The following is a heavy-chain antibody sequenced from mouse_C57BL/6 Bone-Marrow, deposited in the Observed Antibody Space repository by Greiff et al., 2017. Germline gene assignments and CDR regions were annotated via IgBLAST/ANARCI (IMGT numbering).Heavy chain of an antibody. CDR1: GYTFTRYW. Sequence: QVHVKQPGAELVRPGTSVKLSCKASGYTFTRYWMHWVKQRPGQGLEWIGVIDPSARYTNYNQKFKGKATLTVDTSSSTAYMQLSSLTAEDSADYYCASERTSVDYWGQGTTLTVAS. J-gene: IGHJ2*01. CDR2: IDPSARYT. D-gene: IGHD1-1*01. CDR3: ASERTSVDY. V-gene: IGHV1-59*01.